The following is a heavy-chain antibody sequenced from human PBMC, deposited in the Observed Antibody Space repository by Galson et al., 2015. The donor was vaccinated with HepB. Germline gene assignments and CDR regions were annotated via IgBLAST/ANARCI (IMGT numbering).Heavy chain of an antibody. CDR3: ARGITMVRGVIINYYYGMDV. CDR1: GDSVSSNSAA. CDR2: TYYRSKWYN. J-gene: IGHJ6*02. Sequence: CAISGDSVSSNSAAWNWIRQSPSRGLEWLGRTYYRSKWYNDYAVSVKSRITINPDTSKNQFSLQLNSVTPEDTAVYYCARGITMVRGVIINYYYGMDVWGQGTTATVSS. D-gene: IGHD3-10*01. V-gene: IGHV6-1*01.